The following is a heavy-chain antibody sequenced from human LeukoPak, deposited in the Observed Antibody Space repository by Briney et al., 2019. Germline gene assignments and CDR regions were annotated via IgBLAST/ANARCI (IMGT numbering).Heavy chain of an antibody. V-gene: IGHV3-48*03. CDR3: ARSSGYFPFDY. CDR2: ISSSGSTI. D-gene: IGHD3-22*01. CDR1: GFTFSSYE. J-gene: IGHJ4*02. Sequence: PGGSLRLSCAASGFTFSSYEMNWVRQAPGKGLEWVSYISSSGSTIYYADSVKGRFAISRDNAKNSLYLQMNSLRAEDTAVYYCARSSGYFPFDYWGQGTLVTVSS.